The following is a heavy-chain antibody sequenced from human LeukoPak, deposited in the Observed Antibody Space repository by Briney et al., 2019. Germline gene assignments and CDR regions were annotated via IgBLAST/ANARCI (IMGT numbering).Heavy chain of an antibody. D-gene: IGHD1-26*01. Sequence: SETLSLTCTVSGGSINSYYWSWIRQPPEKGLEWIGYIYYSGSTNYNPSLKSRVTISVDTSKNQFSLKLSSVTAADTAVYYCARAGSCRGYFDYWGQGTLVTVSS. CDR3: ARAGSCRGYFDY. V-gene: IGHV4-59*01. J-gene: IGHJ4*02. CDR2: IYYSGST. CDR1: GGSINSYY.